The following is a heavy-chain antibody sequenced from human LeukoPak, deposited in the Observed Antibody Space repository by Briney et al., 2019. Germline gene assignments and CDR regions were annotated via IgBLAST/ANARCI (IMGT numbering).Heavy chain of an antibody. CDR3: AKTDLEYSSSGALDY. J-gene: IGHJ4*02. D-gene: IGHD6-6*01. CDR2: ISYDGRNK. Sequence: GGSLRLSCAASGFTFSSNAIHWVRQAPGKGLEWVAVISYDGRNKHYADSVKGRFTISRDNSKNTLYLQMNSLRAEDTAVYYCAKTDLEYSSSGALDYWGQGTLVTVSS. V-gene: IGHV3-30*04. CDR1: GFTFSSNA.